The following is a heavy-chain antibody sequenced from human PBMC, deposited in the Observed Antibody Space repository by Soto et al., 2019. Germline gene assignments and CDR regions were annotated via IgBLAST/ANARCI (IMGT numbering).Heavy chain of an antibody. J-gene: IGHJ4*02. D-gene: IGHD1-1*01. CDR1: GFTFSTYT. V-gene: IGHV3-74*01. Sequence: PGGSLRLSCASSGFTFSTYTMNWVRQVPGRGPEGVSRINDDGISTNYADSVKGRFTISRDNAKNTLYLQMNALRVEDTAVYYCTRGPRSTSTGTGAFWGQGTLVTVSS. CDR2: INDDGIST. CDR3: TRGPRSTSTGTGAF.